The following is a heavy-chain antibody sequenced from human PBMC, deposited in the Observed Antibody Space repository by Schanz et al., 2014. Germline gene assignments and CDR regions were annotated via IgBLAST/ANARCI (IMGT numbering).Heavy chain of an antibody. Sequence: QVQLVQSGAEVKKPGSSAKVSCKASGGTFSSYTISWVRQAPGQGLEWMGRIIPILGIANYAQNFQGRVTITADKSTSTAYMELTSLRSEDTAVYYCAGSYCSSTSCYTGYYYMDVWGKGTTVTVSS. CDR1: GGTFSSYT. V-gene: IGHV1-69*02. D-gene: IGHD2-2*02. CDR2: IIPILGIA. J-gene: IGHJ6*03. CDR3: AGSYCSSTSCYTGYYYMDV.